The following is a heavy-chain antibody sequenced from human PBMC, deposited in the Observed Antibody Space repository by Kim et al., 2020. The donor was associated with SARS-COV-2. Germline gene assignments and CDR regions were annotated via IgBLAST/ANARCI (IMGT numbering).Heavy chain of an antibody. V-gene: IGHV1-46*01. D-gene: IGHD1-26*01. Sequence: PSGGSTSYAHNFQGRVTMTRDTSTSTVYMELSSLTSEDTAVYYCAREGGDWGQRTLVTVSS. CDR3: AREGGD. CDR2: PSGGST. J-gene: IGHJ4*02.